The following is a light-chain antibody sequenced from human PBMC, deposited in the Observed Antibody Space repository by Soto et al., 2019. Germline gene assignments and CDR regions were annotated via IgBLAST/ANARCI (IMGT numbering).Light chain of an antibody. CDR2: AAS. Sequence: DIQMTQSPSSLSASVGDRVTITCRASQSISSYLNWYQQKPGKAPKLLIYAASSLQSGVPSRFSGSGSGTDFTLTISSLQPEDFAKYDCQQSWTFGQGTKVEIK. CDR1: QSISSY. V-gene: IGKV1-39*01. J-gene: IGKJ1*01. CDR3: QQSWT.